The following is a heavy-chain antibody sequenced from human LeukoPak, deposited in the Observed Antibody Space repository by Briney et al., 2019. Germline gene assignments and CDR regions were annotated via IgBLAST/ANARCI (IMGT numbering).Heavy chain of an antibody. V-gene: IGHV4-59*08. J-gene: IGHJ4*02. CDR3: ARGDCSGGSCYSFWGTRPVGYFDY. CDR1: RGSISSYY. D-gene: IGHD2-15*01. CDR2: IYYSGST. Sequence: PSETLSLTCTVSRGSISSYYWSWIRQPPEKGLEWIGYIYYSGSTKYNPSLKSRVTISVDTSKNQFSLKLSSVTAADTAVYYCARGDCSGGSCYSFWGTRPVGYFDYWGQGTLVTVSS.